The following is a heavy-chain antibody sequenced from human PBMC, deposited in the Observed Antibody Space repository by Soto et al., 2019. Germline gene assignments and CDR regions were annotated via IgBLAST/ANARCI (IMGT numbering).Heavy chain of an antibody. CDR1: GFTFGDYA. V-gene: IGHV3-49*04. J-gene: IGHJ3*02. CDR3: KYSGDVSCCDAFDI. CDR2: IRSKADGGTT. D-gene: IGHD5-12*01. Sequence: PGGSLRLSCTASGFTFGDYAMSWVRQAPGKGLEWVGFIRSKADGGTTEYAASVKGRFTISRDDSKSIAYLQMNSLKTEDTAVYYCKYSGDVSCCDAFDIWGQGTMVTVS.